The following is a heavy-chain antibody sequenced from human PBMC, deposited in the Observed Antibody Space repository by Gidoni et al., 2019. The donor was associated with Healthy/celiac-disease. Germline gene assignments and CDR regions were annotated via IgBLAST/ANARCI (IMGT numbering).Heavy chain of an antibody. D-gene: IGHD3-16*02. CDR2: ISSNGGST. CDR1: GFTFSSYA. J-gene: IGHJ4*02. V-gene: IGHV3-64D*06. Sequence: EVQLVQSGGGLVQPGGSLRLSCSASGFTFSSYAMHWVRQAPGKGLEYGSAISSNGGSTYYADSVKGRFTISRDNSKNTLYLQMSSVRAEDTAVYYCVKDGGSYRWGDFDYWGQGTLVTVSS. CDR3: VKDGGSYRWGDFDY.